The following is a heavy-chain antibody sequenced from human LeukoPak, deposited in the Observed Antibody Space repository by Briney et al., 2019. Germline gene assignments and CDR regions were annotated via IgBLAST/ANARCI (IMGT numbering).Heavy chain of an antibody. CDR3: ATLLSADTYYYYYMDV. CDR2: TYPGDSDT. V-gene: IGHV5-51*01. D-gene: IGHD2-15*01. CDR1: GYSFTSYW. Sequence: GESLKISCKGSGYSFTSYWIGWVRQMPGKGLEWMGITYPGDSDTRYSPSFQGQVTISADKSISTAYLQWSSLKASDTAMYYCATLLSADTYYYYYMDVWGKGTTVTVSS. J-gene: IGHJ6*03.